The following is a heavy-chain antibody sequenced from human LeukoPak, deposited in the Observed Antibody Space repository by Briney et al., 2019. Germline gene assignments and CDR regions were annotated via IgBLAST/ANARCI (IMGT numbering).Heavy chain of an antibody. CDR3: ARDHLVLPGGYEDHYYGMDV. CDR2: INPNSGGT. V-gene: IGHV1-2*02. J-gene: IGHJ6*02. CDR1: GYTFTGYY. Sequence: GASVKVSCKASGYTFTGYYMHWVRQAPGQGLEWMGWINPNSGGTTYAQKFQGRVTMTRDTSISTAYMDLSRLRSDDTAVYYCARDHLVLPGGYEDHYYGMDVWGQGTTVTVS. D-gene: IGHD2-2*01.